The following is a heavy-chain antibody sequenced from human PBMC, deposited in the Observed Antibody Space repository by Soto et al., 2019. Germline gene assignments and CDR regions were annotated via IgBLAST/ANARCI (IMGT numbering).Heavy chain of an antibody. Sequence: ASVKVSCKASGYTFTSYGFSWVRQAPGQGLEWMGWISAYNGNTNYAQKLQGRVTTTTDTSTSTAYMELRSLRSDDTAVYYCARDVRAAAGTYPSYFDYWGQGTLVTVSS. J-gene: IGHJ4*02. CDR1: GYTFTSYG. CDR2: ISAYNGNT. CDR3: ARDVRAAAGTYPSYFDY. D-gene: IGHD6-13*01. V-gene: IGHV1-18*01.